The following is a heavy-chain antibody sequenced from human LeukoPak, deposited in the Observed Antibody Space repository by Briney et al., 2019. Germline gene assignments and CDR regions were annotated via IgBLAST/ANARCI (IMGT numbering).Heavy chain of an antibody. CDR2: IYYSGST. Sequence: SETLSLTCTVSGGSISSYFWSWIRQPPGKGLEWIGYIYYSGSTYYNPSLKSRVTISVDTSKNQFSLKLSSVTAADTAVYYCARVSSSSWPYYGMDVWGQGTTVTVSS. D-gene: IGHD6-13*01. V-gene: IGHV4-59*12. CDR3: ARVSSSSWPYYGMDV. CDR1: GGSISSYF. J-gene: IGHJ6*02.